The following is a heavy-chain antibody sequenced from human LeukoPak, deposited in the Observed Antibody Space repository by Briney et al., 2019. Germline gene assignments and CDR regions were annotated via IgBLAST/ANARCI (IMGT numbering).Heavy chain of an antibody. CDR1: GFTFDDYT. CDR3: APPPFDY. J-gene: IGHJ4*02. V-gene: IGHV3-74*01. Sequence: GGSLRLSCAASGFTFDDYTMHWVRQAPGKGLVWASRINSDGSSTSYADSVKGRFTISRDNAKNTLYLQMNSLRAEDTAVYYCAPPPFDYWGQGTLVTVSS. CDR2: INSDGSST.